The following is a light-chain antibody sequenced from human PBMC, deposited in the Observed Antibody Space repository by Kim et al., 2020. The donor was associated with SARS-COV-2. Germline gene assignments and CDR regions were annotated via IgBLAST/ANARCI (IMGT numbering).Light chain of an antibody. CDR1: RSIGGL. Sequence: DIQMTQSPSTLSASVGDRVTITCRASRSIGGLLAWYQQKPGKAPKLLIYEASTLKSGVPSRFSGSGFETEFTLTTSSLQPDDFATYYCQQYRSYPWTFGQWTKVDIK. V-gene: IGKV1-5*03. J-gene: IGKJ1*01. CDR2: EAS. CDR3: QQYRSYPWT.